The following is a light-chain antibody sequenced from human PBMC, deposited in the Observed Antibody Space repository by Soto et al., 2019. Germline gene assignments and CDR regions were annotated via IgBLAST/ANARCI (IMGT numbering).Light chain of an antibody. CDR3: QVWDSGSDPYV. Sequence: SYELTQPPSVSVAPGKTARITCGGTNIGSKSVHWYQQKPGQAPVLVIYHDGDRPSGIPERFSGSNSGNTATLTISRVEAGDEADYYCQVWDSGSDPYVFGTGTKLPS. CDR2: HDG. J-gene: IGLJ1*01. V-gene: IGLV3-21*04. CDR1: NIGSKS.